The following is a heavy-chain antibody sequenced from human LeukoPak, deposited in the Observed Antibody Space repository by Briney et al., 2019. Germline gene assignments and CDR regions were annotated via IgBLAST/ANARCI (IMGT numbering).Heavy chain of an antibody. CDR1: GXSFSGYY. CDR2: INHSGST. Sequence: SETLSLTCAVYGXSFSGYYWSWIRQPPGKGLEWIGEINHSGSTNYNPSLKSRVTISVDTSKNQFSLKLSSVTAADTAVYYCARGPRMPDIVVVVAATRAFDIWGQGTMVTVSS. CDR3: ARGPRMPDIVVVVAATRAFDI. D-gene: IGHD2-15*01. V-gene: IGHV4-34*01. J-gene: IGHJ3*02.